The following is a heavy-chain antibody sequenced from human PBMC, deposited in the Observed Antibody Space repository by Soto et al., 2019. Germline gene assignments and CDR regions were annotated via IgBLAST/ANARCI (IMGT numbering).Heavy chain of an antibody. Sequence: PGGSLRLSCAASGFTFSSYSMNWVRQVPGKGLEWVSSISSSSSYIYYADSVKGRFTISRDNAKNSLYLQMNSLRAEDTAVYYCARVGPSDAFDIWGQGTMVTVSS. CDR1: GFTFSSYS. V-gene: IGHV3-21*01. CDR2: ISSSSSYI. J-gene: IGHJ3*02. CDR3: ARVGPSDAFDI.